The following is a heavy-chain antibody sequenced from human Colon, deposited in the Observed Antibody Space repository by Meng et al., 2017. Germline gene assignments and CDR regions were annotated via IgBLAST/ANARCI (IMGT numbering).Heavy chain of an antibody. CDR1: GYTFTAYD. CDR2: VTPKSGST. D-gene: IGHD3-10*01. J-gene: IGHJ4*02. Sequence: QVRLVRSGSEGKKPGASVKVSCKASGYTFTAYDISWVRQATGQGPEWLGWVTPKSGSTVYAPKFQGRVTMTRNTSISTAYLELTNLRSEDTAMYYCATIRGFLYGYSDDWGQGTLVTVSS. V-gene: IGHV1-8*02. CDR3: ATIRGFLYGYSDD.